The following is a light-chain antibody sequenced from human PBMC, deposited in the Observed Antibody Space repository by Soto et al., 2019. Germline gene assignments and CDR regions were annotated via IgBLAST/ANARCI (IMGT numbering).Light chain of an antibody. CDR2: EVA. CDR3: CSYTSSSPLYV. Sequence: QSALTQPASVSGSPGQSITISCTGTNSDIGVYNYVSWYQQHPGEAPKLIIYEVAKRPSGVSSRFSGSKSGNTASLTISGRQAEDEADDHCCSYTSSSPLYVFGTGTKLTVL. CDR1: NSDIGVYNY. V-gene: IGLV2-14*01. J-gene: IGLJ1*01.